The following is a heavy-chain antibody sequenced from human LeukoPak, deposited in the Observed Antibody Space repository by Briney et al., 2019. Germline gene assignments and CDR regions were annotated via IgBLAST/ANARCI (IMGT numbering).Heavy chain of an antibody. CDR3: ARGDWVPEY. Sequence: ASVKVSCKASGYTFTGYYMHWVRQAPGQGLEWMGWINPNSGGTNYAQEFQGRVTMTRNTSISTAYMELSSLRSEDTAVYYCARGDWVPEYWGQGTLVTVSS. D-gene: IGHD3-9*01. V-gene: IGHV1-2*02. CDR2: INPNSGGT. CDR1: GYTFTGYY. J-gene: IGHJ4*02.